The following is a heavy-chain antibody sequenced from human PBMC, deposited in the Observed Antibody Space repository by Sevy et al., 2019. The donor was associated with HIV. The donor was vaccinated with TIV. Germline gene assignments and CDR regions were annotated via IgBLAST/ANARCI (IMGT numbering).Heavy chain of an antibody. J-gene: IGHJ6*02. CDR2: ISSLSNYI. D-gene: IGHD2-2*01. V-gene: IGHV3-21*01. CDR3: VRERGYCSGTTCYAAGGMDV. Sequence: GGSLRLSCAASGFTFSNAWMSWVRQAPGKGLEWVSSISSLSNYIYYADSVKGRFTISRDNAKNSLFLQMNSLRAEDTALYYCVRERGYCSGTTCYAAGGMDVWGQGTTVTVSS. CDR1: GFTFSNAW.